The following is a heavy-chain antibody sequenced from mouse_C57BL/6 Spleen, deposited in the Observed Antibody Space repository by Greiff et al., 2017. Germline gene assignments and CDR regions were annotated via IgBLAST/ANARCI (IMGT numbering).Heavy chain of an antibody. CDR2: ISYDGSN. Sequence: EVKVEESGPGLVKPSQSLSLTCSVTGYSITSGYYWNWIRQFPGNKLEWMGYISYDGSNNYNPSLKNRISITRDTSKNQFFLKLNSVTTEDTATYYCARASYRTWFAYWGQGTLVTVSA. J-gene: IGHJ3*01. CDR1: GYSITSGYY. V-gene: IGHV3-6*01. CDR3: ARASYRTWFAY.